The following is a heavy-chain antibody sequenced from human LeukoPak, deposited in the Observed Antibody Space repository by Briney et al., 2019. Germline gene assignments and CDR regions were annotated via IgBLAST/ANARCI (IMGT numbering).Heavy chain of an antibody. D-gene: IGHD3-16*01. J-gene: IGHJ4*02. CDR1: GFTFSSYW. V-gene: IGHV3-74*01. Sequence: GGSLRLSCAASGFTFSSYWMHWFRHAPGKGLVWVARINSDGSSTNYADSVKGRFTISRDNAKSTLYLQMNSLRAEDTAVYYCARLTPPFDYWGPGTLVTVSS. CDR2: INSDGSST. CDR3: ARLTPPFDY.